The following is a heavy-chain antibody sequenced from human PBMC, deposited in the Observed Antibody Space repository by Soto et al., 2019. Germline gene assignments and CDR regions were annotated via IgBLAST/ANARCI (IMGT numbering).Heavy chain of an antibody. CDR3: AKDIAAAGAYYYYGMDV. CDR1: VFTFDDYA. D-gene: IGHD6-13*01. V-gene: IGHV3-9*01. Sequence: SLRLSCAASVFTFDDYAMHWVRQAPGKGLEWVSGISWNSGSIGYADSVKGRFTISRDNAKNSLYLQMNSLRAEDTALYYCAKDIAAAGAYYYYGMDVWGQGTTVTVSS. CDR2: ISWNSGSI. J-gene: IGHJ6*02.